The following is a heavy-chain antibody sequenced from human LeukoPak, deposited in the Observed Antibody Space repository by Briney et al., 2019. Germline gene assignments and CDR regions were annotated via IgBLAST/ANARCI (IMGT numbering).Heavy chain of an antibody. CDR2: ISGSGGST. D-gene: IGHD3-10*01. CDR1: GFTFSSYA. J-gene: IGHJ2*01. Sequence: QPGGSPRLSCAASGFTFSSYAMSWVRQAPGKGLEWVSAISGSGGSTYYADSVKGRFTISRDNSKNTLYLQMNSLRAEDTAVYYCAKGGGDRDNWYFDLWGRGTLVTVSS. V-gene: IGHV3-23*01. CDR3: AKGGGDRDNWYFDL.